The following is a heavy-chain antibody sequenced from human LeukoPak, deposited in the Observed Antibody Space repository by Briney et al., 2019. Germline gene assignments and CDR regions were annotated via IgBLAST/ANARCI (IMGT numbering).Heavy chain of an antibody. V-gene: IGHV3-7*01. J-gene: IGHJ6*02. CDR2: IKQDGSEK. CDR1: GFTFSSYW. D-gene: IGHD2-21*01. CDR3: ARYCGGDCYGMDV. Sequence: GGSLRLSCTASGFTFSSYWMSWVRQAPGKGLEWVANIKQDGSEKDYVDSVKGRFTISRDNAKNSLYLQMNSLRAEDAAVYYCARYCGGDCYGMDVWGQGTTVTVSS.